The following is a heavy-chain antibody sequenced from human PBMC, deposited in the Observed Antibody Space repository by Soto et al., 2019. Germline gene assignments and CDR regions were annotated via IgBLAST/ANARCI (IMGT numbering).Heavy chain of an antibody. J-gene: IGHJ6*02. CDR3: AMVDYFVTPTPQDA. CDR1: GYIFVNYG. V-gene: IGHV1-18*01. Sequence: QVQLVQSGDEVRKPGSSVKVSCKASGYIFVNYGIAWVRQAPGQGLEWMGWISPYSGNTHYARKVQGRLTMTTDTSTSTAYMDLGSLTSDDTAVYYCAMVDYFVTPTPQDAWGQGTTVTVSS. CDR2: ISPYSGNT. D-gene: IGHD3-16*02.